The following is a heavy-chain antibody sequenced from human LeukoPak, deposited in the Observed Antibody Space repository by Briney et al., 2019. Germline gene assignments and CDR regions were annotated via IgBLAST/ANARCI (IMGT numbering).Heavy chain of an antibody. CDR1: GFTFSSYA. CDR3: AKDLRNIVVVTAIPLDAFDI. J-gene: IGHJ3*02. Sequence: PGGSLRLSCAASGFTFSSYAMSWVRQAPGKGLEWVSAISGSGGSTYYADSVEGRFTISRDNSKNTLYLQMNSLRAEDTAVYYCAKDLRNIVVVTAIPLDAFDIWGQGTMVTVSS. D-gene: IGHD2-21*02. V-gene: IGHV3-23*01. CDR2: ISGSGGST.